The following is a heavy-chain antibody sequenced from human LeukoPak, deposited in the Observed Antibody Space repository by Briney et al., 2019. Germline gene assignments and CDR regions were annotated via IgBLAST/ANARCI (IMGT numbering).Heavy chain of an antibody. CDR2: IRNDGSNK. CDR3: AKDQNLLQYHKGASYYYMDV. J-gene: IGHJ6*03. Sequence: PGGSLRLSCAASGFIFSSYGMHWVRQAPGKGLEWVTFIRNDGSNKYYADSVKGRFTISRDNSKNTLYLQMNSLRAEDTAVYYCAKDQNLLQYHKGASYYYMDVWGKGTTVTVSS. CDR1: GFIFSSYG. V-gene: IGHV3-30*02. D-gene: IGHD1-26*01.